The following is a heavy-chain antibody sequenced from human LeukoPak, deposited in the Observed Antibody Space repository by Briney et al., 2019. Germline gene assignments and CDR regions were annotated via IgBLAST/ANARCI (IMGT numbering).Heavy chain of an antibody. J-gene: IGHJ4*02. D-gene: IGHD3-9*01. V-gene: IGHV3-9*01. CDR3: ARDRLGDILTDLYDY. CDR1: GFTFDDYA. Sequence: GGSLRLSCAASGFTFDDYAMRWVRQAPGKGLEWVSGISWNSGSIGYADSVKGRFTISRDNAKNSLYLQMNSLRAEDTAVYYCARDRLGDILTDLYDYWGQGTLVTVSS. CDR2: ISWNSGSI.